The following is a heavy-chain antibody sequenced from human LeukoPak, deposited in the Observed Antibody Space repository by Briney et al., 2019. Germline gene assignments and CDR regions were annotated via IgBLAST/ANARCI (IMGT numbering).Heavy chain of an antibody. CDR3: AKDLSSSLYYFDY. J-gene: IGHJ4*02. CDR1: GFTFSSYG. CDR2: IWYDGSNK. Sequence: GGSLRLSCAASGFTFSSYGMHWVRQAPGKGLEWVAVIWYDGSNKYYADSVKGRFTIPRDNSKNTLYLQMNSLRAEDTAAYYCAKDLSSSLYYFDYWGQGTLVTVSS. V-gene: IGHV3-33*06. D-gene: IGHD6-6*01.